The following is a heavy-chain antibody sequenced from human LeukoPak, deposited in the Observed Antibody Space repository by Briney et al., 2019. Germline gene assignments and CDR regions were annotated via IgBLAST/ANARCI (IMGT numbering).Heavy chain of an antibody. J-gene: IGHJ4*02. CDR2: IYFSGST. CDR1: GGSISSSSYY. V-gene: IGHV4-39*07. CDR3: ASKLSIYYDSSAFDY. Sequence: SETLSLTCNVSGGSISSSSYYWGWLRQPPGKGLEWIGSIYFSGSTYYNPSLKSRVTISVDTSKNQFSLKLSSVTAADTAIYYCASKLSIYYDSSAFDYWGQGALVTVSS. D-gene: IGHD3-22*01.